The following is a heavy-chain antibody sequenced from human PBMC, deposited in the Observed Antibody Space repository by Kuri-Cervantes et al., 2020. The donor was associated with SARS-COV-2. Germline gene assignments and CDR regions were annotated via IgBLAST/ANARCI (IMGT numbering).Heavy chain of an antibody. J-gene: IGHJ4*02. CDR3: ARQESRYSFGYLGYFGY. CDR1: GGSISSYY. CDR2: IYYSGST. V-gene: IGHV4-59*08. D-gene: IGHD5-18*01. Sequence: SETLSLTCPVSGGSISSYYWSWIRQPPGKGLEWIGYIYYSGSTHYNPSLKSRVTISVDTSKNQFSLKLTSVTAADTAVYYCARQESRYSFGYLGYFGYWGQGTLVTVSS.